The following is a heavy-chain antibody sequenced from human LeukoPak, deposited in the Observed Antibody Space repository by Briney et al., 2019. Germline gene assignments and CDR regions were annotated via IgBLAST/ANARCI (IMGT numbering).Heavy chain of an antibody. J-gene: IGHJ4*02. CDR2: IWYDGSNK. CDR3: ARTSYNYDSSGYIGY. D-gene: IGHD3-22*01. CDR1: GFTFSSYG. V-gene: IGHV3-33*01. Sequence: PGGSLRLSCAASGFTFSSYGMHWVRQAPGKGLEWVAVIWYDGSNKYYADSVKGRFTISRDNSKNTLYLQMNSLRAEDTAVYYCARTSYNYDSSGYIGYWGQGTLVTVSS.